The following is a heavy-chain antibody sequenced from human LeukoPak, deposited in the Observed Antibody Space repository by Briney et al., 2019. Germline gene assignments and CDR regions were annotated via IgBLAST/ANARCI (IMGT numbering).Heavy chain of an antibody. CDR3: ARGLYYYYYFMDV. J-gene: IGHJ6*03. D-gene: IGHD3-16*01. CDR2: IYCSGST. V-gene: IGHV4-59*11. Sequence: SETLSLTCTVSGGSISSHYWSWIRQPPGKGLEWIGYIYCSGSTNYNPSLKSRVTISVDTSKNQFSLKLSSVTAADTAVYYCARGLYYYYYFMDVWGKGTTVTVSS. CDR1: GGSISSHY.